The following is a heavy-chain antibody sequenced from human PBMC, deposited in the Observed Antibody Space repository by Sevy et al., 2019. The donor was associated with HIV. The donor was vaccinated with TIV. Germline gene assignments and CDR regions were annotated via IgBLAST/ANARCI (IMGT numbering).Heavy chain of an antibody. Sequence: GGYLRLSCAASGFTFTTYWMHWVRQAPGKGLVWVSRINSDGSSTNYADSVKGRFTISRDNAKNTLYLQMNSLRAEDTAVYYCARGLVGIAAAGNDYWGQGTLVSVSS. V-gene: IGHV3-74*01. D-gene: IGHD6-13*01. CDR2: INSDGSST. CDR3: ARGLVGIAAAGNDY. CDR1: GFTFTTYW. J-gene: IGHJ4*02.